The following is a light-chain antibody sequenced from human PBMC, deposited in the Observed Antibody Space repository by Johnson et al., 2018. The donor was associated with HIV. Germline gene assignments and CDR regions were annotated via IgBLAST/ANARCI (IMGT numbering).Light chain of an antibody. Sequence: QSVLTQPPSVSAAPRQKVTISCSGSSSNIGKNYVSWYRHLPGTAPKLLIYDNDKRPSGIPDRFSASKSGSSATLGITGLSPGDSADYYCATWDSSLSAYVFGPGTTVTIL. CDR1: SSNIGKNY. J-gene: IGLJ1*01. CDR2: DND. V-gene: IGLV1-51*01. CDR3: ATWDSSLSAYV.